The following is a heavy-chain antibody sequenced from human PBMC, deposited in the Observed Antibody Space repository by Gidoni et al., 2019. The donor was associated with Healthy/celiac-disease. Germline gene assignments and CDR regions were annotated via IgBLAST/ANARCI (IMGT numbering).Heavy chain of an antibody. CDR3: ARDRAGTKAFDI. V-gene: IGHV3-30-3*01. D-gene: IGHD1-1*01. Sequence: QVQLVESGGGVVQPGRSLRLSCAASGFTFSSYAMHWVRQAPGKGLEWVAVISYDGSNKYYADSVKGRFTISRDNSKNTLYLQMNSLRAEDTAVYYCARDRAGTKAFDIWGQGTMVTVSS. J-gene: IGHJ3*02. CDR2: ISYDGSNK. CDR1: GFTFSSYA.